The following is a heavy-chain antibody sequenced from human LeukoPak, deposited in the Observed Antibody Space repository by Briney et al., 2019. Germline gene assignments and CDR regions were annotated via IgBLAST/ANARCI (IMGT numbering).Heavy chain of an antibody. CDR2: INTNTGNP. CDR1: GYTFTSYA. CDR3: ARGGIAPLRNAFDI. D-gene: IGHD6-6*01. Sequence: ASVRVSCKASGYTFTSYAMNWVRQAPGQGLEWMGWINTNTGNPTYAQGFTGRFVFSLDTSVSTAYLQISSLKAEDTAVYYCARGGIAPLRNAFDIWGQGTMVTVSS. V-gene: IGHV7-4-1*02. J-gene: IGHJ3*02.